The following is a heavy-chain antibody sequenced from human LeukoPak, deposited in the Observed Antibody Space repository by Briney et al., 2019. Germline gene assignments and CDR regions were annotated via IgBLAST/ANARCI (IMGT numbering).Heavy chain of an antibody. Sequence: GGSLRLSCAASGFTFSSYGMHWVRQAPGKGLEWVAFIQYDGNSKYYADSVKGRFTISRDNSKNILYLQTNSLRTEDTAVYYCTKDQNSNSWYTAFDIWGQGTMVTVSS. V-gene: IGHV3-30*02. J-gene: IGHJ3*02. CDR1: GFTFSSYG. CDR3: TKDQNSNSWYTAFDI. CDR2: IQYDGNSK. D-gene: IGHD6-13*01.